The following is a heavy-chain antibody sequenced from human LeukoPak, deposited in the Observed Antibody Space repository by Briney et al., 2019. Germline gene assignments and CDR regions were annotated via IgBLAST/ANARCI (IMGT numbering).Heavy chain of an antibody. V-gene: IGHV3-33*06. CDR3: AKDGDWSGNKYYFDY. CDR2: IWYDGTNK. CDR1: GFTFSSYG. D-gene: IGHD2-21*02. Sequence: GGSLRLSCAASGFTFSSYGFHWVRQAPGKGLGWVAVIWYDGTNKYYADSVKGRFTISRDNSKNTLYLQMNSLRAEDTAVYYCAKDGDWSGNKYYFDYWGQGTLVTVSS. J-gene: IGHJ4*02.